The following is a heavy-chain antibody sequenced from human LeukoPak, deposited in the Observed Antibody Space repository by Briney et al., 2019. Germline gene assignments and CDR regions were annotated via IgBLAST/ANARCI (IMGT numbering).Heavy chain of an antibody. Sequence: TGGSLRLSCAASGYTFSRYGIHFVRQAPGKGLEWVTFIRYDGNNKYYADSVKGRFTISRDNSKNTLFLQMNSLRAEDTAVYYCAKKYSTGLDPWGQGTLVTVSS. J-gene: IGHJ5*02. V-gene: IGHV3-30*02. CDR2: IRYDGNNK. CDR3: AKKYSTGLDP. CDR1: GYTFSRYG. D-gene: IGHD2/OR15-2a*01.